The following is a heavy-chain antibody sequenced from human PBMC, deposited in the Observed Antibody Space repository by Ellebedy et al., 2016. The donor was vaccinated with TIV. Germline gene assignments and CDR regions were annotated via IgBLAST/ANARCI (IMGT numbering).Heavy chain of an antibody. D-gene: IGHD3-10*01. Sequence: SETLSLTXTVSGGSISSGDYYWSWIRQPPGKGLEWIGYIYYSGSTYYNPSLKSRVTISVDTSKNQFSLKLSSVTAADTAVYYCARDHGSGSLPLYYYGMDVWGQGTTVTVSS. CDR2: IYYSGST. CDR1: GGSISSGDYY. J-gene: IGHJ6*02. CDR3: ARDHGSGSLPLYYYGMDV. V-gene: IGHV4-30-4*02.